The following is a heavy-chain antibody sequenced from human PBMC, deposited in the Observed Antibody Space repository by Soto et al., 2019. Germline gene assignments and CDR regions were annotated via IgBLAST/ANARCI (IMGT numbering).Heavy chain of an antibody. Sequence: ASVKVSCKASGYTFTSYGISWVRQAPGQGLEWMGWISANNGNTNYAQKLQGRVTMTTDTSTSTAYMELRSLRSDDTAVYYCARFSVVAAAGTDYYYYMDVWGKGTTVTVSS. CDR2: ISANNGNT. CDR1: GYTFTSYG. V-gene: IGHV1-18*01. CDR3: ARFSVVAAAGTDYYYYMDV. J-gene: IGHJ6*03. D-gene: IGHD6-13*01.